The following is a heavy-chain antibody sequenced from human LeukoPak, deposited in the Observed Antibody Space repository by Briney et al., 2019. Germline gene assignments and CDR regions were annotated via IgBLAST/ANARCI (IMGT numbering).Heavy chain of an antibody. J-gene: IGHJ4*02. CDR2: IRYDGSNK. D-gene: IGHD3-10*01. V-gene: IGHV3-30*02. CDR3: ARVYGSGSYYPHFDY. CDR1: GFTFSSYG. Sequence: PGGSLRLSCAASGFTFSSYGMHWVRQAPGKGLEWVAFIRYDGSNKYYADSVKGRFTISRDNAKNSLYLQMNSLRAEDTAVYYCARVYGSGSYYPHFDYWGQGTLVTVSS.